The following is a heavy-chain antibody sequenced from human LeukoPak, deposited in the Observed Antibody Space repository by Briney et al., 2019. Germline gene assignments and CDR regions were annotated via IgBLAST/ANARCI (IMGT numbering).Heavy chain of an antibody. Sequence: EASVKVSCKASGYTFTSYAMNWVRQAPGQGLEWMGWINPNSGGTNYAQKFQGRVTMTRDTSISTAYMELSRLRSDDTAVYYCARDPVSSSWYYYYYYMDVWGKGTTVTVSS. V-gene: IGHV1-2*02. CDR1: GYTFTSYA. J-gene: IGHJ6*03. D-gene: IGHD6-13*01. CDR2: INPNSGGT. CDR3: ARDPVSSSWYYYYYYMDV.